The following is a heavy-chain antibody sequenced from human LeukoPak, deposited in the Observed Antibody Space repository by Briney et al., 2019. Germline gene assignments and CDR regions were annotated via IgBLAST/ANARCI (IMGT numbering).Heavy chain of an antibody. CDR1: GGSISSSSYY. CDR3: ARERPSWALRWRPFDY. CDR2: IYYSGST. J-gene: IGHJ4*02. Sequence: PSETLSLTCTVSGGSISSSSYYWGWIRQPPGKGLEWIGSIYYSGSTYYNPSLKSRVTISVDTSKNQFSLKLSSVTAADTAVYYCARERPSWALRWRPFDYWGQGTLVTVSS. D-gene: IGHD4-23*01. V-gene: IGHV4-39*07.